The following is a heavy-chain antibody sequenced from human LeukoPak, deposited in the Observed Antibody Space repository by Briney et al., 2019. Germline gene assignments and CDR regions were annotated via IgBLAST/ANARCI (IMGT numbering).Heavy chain of an antibody. CDR1: GYTFTGYF. J-gene: IGHJ4*02. V-gene: IGHV1-2*02. CDR3: ARDYKYSYGKLDY. Sequence: ASVKVSCKASGYTFTGYFIHWVRQAPGQGLEWMGWINPNNGGTKYAQKFQDRVTMTRDTSISTAYMELRSLRSDDTAVYYCARDYKYSYGKLDYWGQGTLVTVSS. D-gene: IGHD5-18*01. CDR2: INPNNGGT.